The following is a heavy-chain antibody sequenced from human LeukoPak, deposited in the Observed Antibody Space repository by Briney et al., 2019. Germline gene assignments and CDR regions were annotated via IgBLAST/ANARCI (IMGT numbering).Heavy chain of an antibody. CDR3: ARDADLAATTTGAFDM. V-gene: IGHV3-7*01. CDR2: IKQDGGEK. CDR1: GFTFSRYW. D-gene: IGHD5-24*01. Sequence: PGGSLTLSCVASGFTFSRYWLGWLRPAPGKGLEWVANIKQDGGEKYYLDSVKGRFTISRYNAKNSLYLQMNSVRAEETAVYSCARDADLAATTTGAFDMWGPGTMVTVSS. J-gene: IGHJ3*02.